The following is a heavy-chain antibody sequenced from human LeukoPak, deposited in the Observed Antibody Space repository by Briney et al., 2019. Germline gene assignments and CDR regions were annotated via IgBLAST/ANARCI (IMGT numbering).Heavy chain of an antibody. CDR1: GFTISSNY. J-gene: IGHJ4*02. D-gene: IGHD4-17*01. V-gene: IGHV3-53*04. CDR2: TYRDGST. CDR3: AQFPGEGY. Sequence: GGSLRLSCAASGFTISSNYMTWVRQAPGKGLEWVSVTYRDGSTYYADSLKGRFTVSRHNSKNTLYLQMNSLITEDTAVYYCAQFPGEGYWGQGTLVTVSS.